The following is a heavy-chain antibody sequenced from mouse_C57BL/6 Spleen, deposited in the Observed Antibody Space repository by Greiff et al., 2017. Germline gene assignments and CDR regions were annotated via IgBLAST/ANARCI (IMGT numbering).Heavy chain of an antibody. Sequence: EVQGVESGGGLVKPGGSLKLSCAASGFTFSSYAMSWVRQTPEKRLEWVATISDGGSYTYYPDNVKGRFTISRDNAKNNLYLQMSHLKSEDTAMYYCAREARSGYYFDYWGQGTTLTVSS. CDR1: GFTFSSYA. CDR3: AREARSGYYFDY. V-gene: IGHV5-4*01. D-gene: IGHD1-3*01. J-gene: IGHJ2*01. CDR2: ISDGGSYT.